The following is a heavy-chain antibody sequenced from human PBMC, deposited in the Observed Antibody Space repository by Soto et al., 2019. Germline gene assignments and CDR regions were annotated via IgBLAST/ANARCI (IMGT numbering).Heavy chain of an antibody. Sequence: QVQLVESGGGLVTPGGSLRLSCATSGLTFSDHYMSWIRQAPGKGLEWVSYISRGGHTIYYADCVKGRFTISRDDAKNSLILKMNSLGAEDTAVYYCARRGNYFDSWVQGTLVTVSS. J-gene: IGHJ4*02. CDR2: ISRGGHTI. D-gene: IGHD6-13*01. CDR3: ARRGNYFDS. V-gene: IGHV3-11*01. CDR1: GLTFSDHY.